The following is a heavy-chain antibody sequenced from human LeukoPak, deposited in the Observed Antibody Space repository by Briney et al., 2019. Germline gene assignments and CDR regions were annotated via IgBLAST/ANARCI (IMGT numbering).Heavy chain of an antibody. CDR1: GYSISSGSY. CDR2: IYHSGST. Sequence: SETLSLTCAVSGYSISSGSYWGWIRQPPGKGLEWIGSIYHSGSTYYNPSLKSRVTISVDTSKNQFSLKLSSVTAADTAVYYCATIAAAVHYFDYWGQGTLVTVSS. CDR3: ATIAAAVHYFDY. V-gene: IGHV4-38-2*01. D-gene: IGHD6-13*01. J-gene: IGHJ4*02.